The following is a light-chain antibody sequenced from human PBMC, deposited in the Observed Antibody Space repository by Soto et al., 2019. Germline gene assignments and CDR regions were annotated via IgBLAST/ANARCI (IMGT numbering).Light chain of an antibody. V-gene: IGKV1-39*01. CDR3: QQSYSSHPIT. Sequence: DIQMTQSPSSLSASVGDRITITCRASQNIRSFLNWYQQKPGKAPRLLIYSASSLQSGVPSRFSGSGSGTDFTLTINNLQPEDFATYCCQQSYSSHPITFGQGTRLEIK. CDR1: QNIRSF. J-gene: IGKJ5*01. CDR2: SAS.